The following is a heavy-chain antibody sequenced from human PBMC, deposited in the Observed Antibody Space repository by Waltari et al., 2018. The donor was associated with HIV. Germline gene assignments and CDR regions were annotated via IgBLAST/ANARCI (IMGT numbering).Heavy chain of an antibody. CDR3: ARALGDDSSGYPDY. CDR1: GYPLSSGYY. V-gene: IGHV4-38-2*01. D-gene: IGHD3-22*01. Sequence: QVQLQESGPGLVKPSETLSLTCAVSGYPLSSGYYWGWTRQPPGKGLEWIGSIYHSGSTDYNPSLKSRVTISVDTSKNQFSLKLSSVTAADTAVYYCARALGDDSSGYPDYWGQGTLVTVSS. J-gene: IGHJ4*02. CDR2: IYHSGST.